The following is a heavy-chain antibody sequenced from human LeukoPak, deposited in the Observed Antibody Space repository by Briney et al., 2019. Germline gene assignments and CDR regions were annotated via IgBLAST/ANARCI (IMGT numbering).Heavy chain of an antibody. Sequence: PGGSLRPSCAASGFTFSSYAMHWVRQAPGKGLEWVAFIRYDGTNKYYADSVKGRFTISRDNSKNTLYLQMNSLRAEDTAVYYCAKGPYYDISAHPLEWGQGTLVTVSS. D-gene: IGHD3-22*01. CDR2: IRYDGTNK. J-gene: IGHJ4*02. CDR1: GFTFSSYA. CDR3: AKGPYYDISAHPLE. V-gene: IGHV3-30*02.